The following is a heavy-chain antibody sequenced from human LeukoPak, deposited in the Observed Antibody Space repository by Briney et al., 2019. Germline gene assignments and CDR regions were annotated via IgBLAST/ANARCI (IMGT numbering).Heavy chain of an antibody. Sequence: GASVKVSCKASGGTFSSYAISWVRQAPGQGLEWMGGIIPIFGTANYAQKLQGRVTITADESTSTAYMELSSLRSEDTAVYYCAREHDNYYDSSGLDYWGQGTLVTVSS. CDR2: IIPIFGTA. CDR3: AREHDNYYDSSGLDY. CDR1: GGTFSSYA. J-gene: IGHJ4*02. V-gene: IGHV1-69*13. D-gene: IGHD3-22*01.